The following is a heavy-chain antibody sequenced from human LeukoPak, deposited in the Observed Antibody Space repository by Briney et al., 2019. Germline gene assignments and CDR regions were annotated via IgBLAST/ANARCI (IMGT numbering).Heavy chain of an antibody. CDR3: ARDPEWELPQHQSGENDY. D-gene: IGHD1-26*01. CDR2: IIPIFGTA. V-gene: IGHV1-69*05. CDR1: GGTFSSYA. Sequence: ASVKVSCKASGGTFSSYAISWVRQAPGQGLEWMGGIIPIFGTANYAQKFQGRVTITTDESTSTAYMELSSLRSEDTAVYYCARDPEWELPQHQSGENDYWGQGTLVTVSS. J-gene: IGHJ4*02.